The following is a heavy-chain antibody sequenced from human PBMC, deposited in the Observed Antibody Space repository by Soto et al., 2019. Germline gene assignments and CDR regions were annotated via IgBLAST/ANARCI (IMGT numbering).Heavy chain of an antibody. CDR3: ARGYCTTTICDPWFDP. D-gene: IGHD2-2*01. J-gene: IGHJ5*02. CDR2: IYPGDSDT. Sequence: GESLKISCTGFGYAFTSYWIAWVRQKPGKGLEWMGIIYPGDSDTRYSPSFQGQVTISADKSITTAYLQWSSLKASDTAMYYCARGYCTTTICDPWFDPWGQGTLVTVSS. V-gene: IGHV5-51*01. CDR1: GYAFTSYW.